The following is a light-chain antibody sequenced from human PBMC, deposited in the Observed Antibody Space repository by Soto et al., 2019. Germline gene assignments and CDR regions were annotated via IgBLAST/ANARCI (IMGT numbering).Light chain of an antibody. Sequence: EIVLTQSPGTLSLSPGQGATLSCRASQRVSGNYLAWFQQKPGQAPRLLIYGASSRATGIPDRFSGSGSGTDFTLTISRLEPEDLAVYYCQQYANSPRTFGQGTKVEIK. CDR3: QQYANSPRT. J-gene: IGKJ1*01. V-gene: IGKV3-20*01. CDR2: GAS. CDR1: QRVSGNY.